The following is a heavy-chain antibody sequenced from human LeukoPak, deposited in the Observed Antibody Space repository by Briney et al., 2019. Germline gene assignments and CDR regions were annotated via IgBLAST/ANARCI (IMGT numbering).Heavy chain of an antibody. D-gene: IGHD3-10*01. J-gene: IGHJ5*02. Sequence: ASVKVSCKASGYTFTSYYMHWVRQAPGQGLEWMGIINPSGGSTSYAQKFQGRVTMTRDMSTSTVYMELSSLRSEDTAVYYCARGYGSGWGLYWFGPLGQGTLVTVSS. CDR3: ARGYGSGWGLYWFGP. CDR2: INPSGGST. V-gene: IGHV1-46*01. CDR1: GYTFTSYY.